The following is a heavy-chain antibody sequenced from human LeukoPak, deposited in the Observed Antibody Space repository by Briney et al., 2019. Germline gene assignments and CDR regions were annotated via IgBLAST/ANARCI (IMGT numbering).Heavy chain of an antibody. V-gene: IGHV1-69*01. J-gene: IGHJ4*02. CDR2: IIPIFGTA. D-gene: IGHD2-8*01. CDR1: GGTFSSYA. CDR3: ASGYCTNGVCYTLDY. Sequence: GSSVKVSCKASGGTFSSYAISWVRQAPGQGLEWMGGIIPIFGTANYAQKFQGRVTITADESTSTAYMELSSLRSDDTAVYYCASGYCTNGVCYTLDYWGQGTLVTVSS.